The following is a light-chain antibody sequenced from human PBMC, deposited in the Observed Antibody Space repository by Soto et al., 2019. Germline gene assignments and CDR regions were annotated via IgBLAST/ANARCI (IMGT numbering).Light chain of an antibody. CDR3: ATWDDSLSGVV. CDR1: SSDIGSNV. V-gene: IGLV1-47*02. J-gene: IGLJ2*01. Sequence: QSVLTQPPSASGTPGQRVTISCSGSSSDIGSNVVNWYQQLPGTAPKLLIYTNNQRPSGVPDRFSGSKSGTSASLAISGLRSEDEAEYFCATWDDSLSGVVFGGGTKVTVL. CDR2: TNN.